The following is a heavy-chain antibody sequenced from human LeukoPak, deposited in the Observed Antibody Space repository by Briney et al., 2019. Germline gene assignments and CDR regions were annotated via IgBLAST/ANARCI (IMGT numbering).Heavy chain of an antibody. V-gene: IGHV1-3*01. J-gene: IGHJ5*02. D-gene: IGHD3-10*02. CDR2: INAGNGNT. Sequence: GASVKVSCEASGYTFTSYAMHWVRQAPGHRLEWMGWINAGNGNTKYSQKFQGRVTIARDTSASTAYMELSSLRSEDTAVYYCARDSVRGLNWFDPWGQGTLVTVSS. CDR3: ARDSVRGLNWFDP. CDR1: GYTFTSYA.